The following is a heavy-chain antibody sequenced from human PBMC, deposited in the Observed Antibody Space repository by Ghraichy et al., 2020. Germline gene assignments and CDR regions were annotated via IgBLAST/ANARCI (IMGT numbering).Heavy chain of an antibody. CDR3: AKTQTIIWYGSSWFGL. Sequence: GESLRLSCAASGFNFSRYAMSWVRQAPGKGLEWVSAISGTDGNTYHADSVKGRFTISRDNSKDTLYLQMSGLRAEDTAVYYCAKTQTIIWYGSSWFGLWGQGTLVTVSS. D-gene: IGHD6-13*01. V-gene: IGHV3-23*01. J-gene: IGHJ5*02. CDR1: GFNFSRYA. CDR2: ISGTDGNT.